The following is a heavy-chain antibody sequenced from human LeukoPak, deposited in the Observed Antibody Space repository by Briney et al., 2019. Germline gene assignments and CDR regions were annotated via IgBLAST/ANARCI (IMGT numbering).Heavy chain of an antibody. J-gene: IGHJ4*02. CDR1: GGSFSGYY. D-gene: IGHD2-21*02. CDR3: ARDTAYCGGDCYGIDY. V-gene: IGHV4-34*01. Sequence: SETPSLTCAVYGGSFSGYYWSWIRQPPGKGLEWIGEINHSGSTNYNPSLKSRVTISVDTSKNQFSLKLSSVTAADTAVYYCARDTAYCGGDCYGIDYWGQGTLVTVSS. CDR2: INHSGST.